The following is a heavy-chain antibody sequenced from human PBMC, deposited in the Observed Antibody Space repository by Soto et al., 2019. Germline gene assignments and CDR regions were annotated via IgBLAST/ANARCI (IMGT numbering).Heavy chain of an antibody. V-gene: IGHV3-73*01. D-gene: IGHD5-12*01. J-gene: IGHJ6*02. CDR3: TIPDSGYDPPTYSYSCIDV. CDR1: GFTFSGSA. CDR2: IRSKANSYAT. Sequence: GGSLRLSCAASGFTFSGSAMHWVRQASGKGLEWVGRIRSKANSYATAYAASVKGRFTISRDDSKNTAYLQMNSLKTEDTSVYYCTIPDSGYDPPTYSYSCIDVWGQGTTVTVS.